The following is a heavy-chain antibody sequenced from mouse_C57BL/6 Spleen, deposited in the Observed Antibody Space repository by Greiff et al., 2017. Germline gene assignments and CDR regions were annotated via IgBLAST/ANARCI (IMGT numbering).Heavy chain of an antibody. Sequence: EVQLVESGGGLVKPGGSLKLSCAASGFTFSDYGMHWVRQAPEKGLEWVAYISSGSSTIYYADTVKGRFTISRDNAKNTLFLQMTSLRSEDTAMYYCAKILRFYAMDYWGQGTSVTVSS. V-gene: IGHV5-17*01. CDR2: ISSGSSTI. D-gene: IGHD1-1*01. CDR3: AKILRFYAMDY. CDR1: GFTFSDYG. J-gene: IGHJ4*01.